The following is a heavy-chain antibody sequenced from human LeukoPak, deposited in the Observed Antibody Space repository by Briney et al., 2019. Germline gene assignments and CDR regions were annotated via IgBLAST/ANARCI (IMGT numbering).Heavy chain of an antibody. D-gene: IGHD2-21*02. CDR2: VNANGAT. V-gene: IGHV4-4*07. CDR3: ARDLCGDSCYGQRWYFDS. Sequence: PSETLSLTCSLSGGAMNDYYWSWIRQSAGKGLEWIGRVNANGATRYNPSLKSRVSLSVDPSKTQFSLRLNSVTAADTAVFYCARDLCGDSCYGQRWYFDSWGQGIQVTVSS. J-gene: IGHJ4*02. CDR1: GGAMNDYY.